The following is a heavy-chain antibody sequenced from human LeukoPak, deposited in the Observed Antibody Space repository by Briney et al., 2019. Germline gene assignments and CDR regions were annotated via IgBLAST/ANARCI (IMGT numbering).Heavy chain of an antibody. D-gene: IGHD5-18*01. CDR1: GFTFSSYA. Sequence: GGSLRLSCAASGFTFSSYAMHWVRQAPGKGLEWVAVISYDGSNKYYADSVKGRFTISRDNSKNTLYLQMNSLRAEDTAVYYCARGPDTAMVPPYYFDYWGQGTLVTVPS. J-gene: IGHJ4*02. CDR2: ISYDGSNK. V-gene: IGHV3-30-3*01. CDR3: ARGPDTAMVPPYYFDY.